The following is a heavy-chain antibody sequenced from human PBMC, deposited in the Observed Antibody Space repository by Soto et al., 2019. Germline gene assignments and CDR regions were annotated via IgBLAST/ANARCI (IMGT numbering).Heavy chain of an antibody. Sequence: QVLLAQSGAEVKKPGSSVKVSCQTSRGTFNTSPISWVRQSPGQGLEWLGDIVPVFGMVNYAQQFQDRLNLTADESTTSVCMEVSRLTREDTAVYFCATPHSRGRQYDYRSPATASLYQSGLGVWGPGTTV. CDR3: ATPHSRGRQYDYRSPATASLYQSGLGV. J-gene: IGHJ6*02. CDR2: IVPVFGMV. V-gene: IGHV1-69*01. CDR1: RGTFNTSP. D-gene: IGHD3-3*01.